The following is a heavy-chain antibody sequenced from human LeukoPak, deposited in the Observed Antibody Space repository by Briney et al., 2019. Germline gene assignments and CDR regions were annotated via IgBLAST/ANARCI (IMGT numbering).Heavy chain of an antibody. J-gene: IGHJ4*02. D-gene: IGHD2-2*01. V-gene: IGHV4-30-4*01. CDR3: ARGPYCSSTSCYPRYYFDY. CDR1: GGSVSSDDFC. CDR2: ICYSGST. Sequence: SETLSLTCTVSGGSVSSDDFCWTWIRQPPGKGLEWIWYICYSGSTFYNPSLKSRVTISVDTSKNHFSLKLSSLTAADTAVYYCARGPYCSSTSCYPRYYFDYWGQGTLVTVSS.